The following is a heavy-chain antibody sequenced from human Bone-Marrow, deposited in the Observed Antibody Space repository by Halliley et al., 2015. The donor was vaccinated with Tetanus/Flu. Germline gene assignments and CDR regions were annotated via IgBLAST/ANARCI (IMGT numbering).Heavy chain of an antibody. Sequence: KSKSDGGTADYAAPVKGRFTISRDDSKNTLYLQMNGLKTEDTAVYYCATIKYALIASPDAFDYWGQGTLVTVSS. CDR3: ATIKYALIASPDAFDY. D-gene: IGHD6-13*01. V-gene: IGHV3-15*01. CDR2: KSKSDGGTA. J-gene: IGHJ4*02.